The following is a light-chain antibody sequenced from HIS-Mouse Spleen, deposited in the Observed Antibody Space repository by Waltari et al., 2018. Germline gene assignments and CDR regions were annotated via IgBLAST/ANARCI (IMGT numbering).Light chain of an antibody. CDR3: QAWDSSYSV. CDR2: QDS. J-gene: IGLJ2*01. V-gene: IGLV3-1*01. CDR1: KLGDKY. Sequence: YELTQPPSVSVSPGQTASLTCSGDKLGDKYSCWYQQKPGQSPVLVIYQDSKRLSGIPERFSGSNSGNTATLTISGTQAMDEADYYCQAWDSSYSVFGGGTKLTVL.